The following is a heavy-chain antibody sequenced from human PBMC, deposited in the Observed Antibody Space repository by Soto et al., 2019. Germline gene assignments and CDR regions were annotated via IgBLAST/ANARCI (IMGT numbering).Heavy chain of an antibody. CDR1: DGSISNYY. D-gene: IGHD3-22*01. CDR3: ARRNYYDSSGLFDY. J-gene: IGHJ4*02. Sequence: SETLSLTCTVSDGSISNYYWSWIRQPPGKGLEWIGYIYYSGSTKYNPSLRSRLTISLDTSKNQFSLKLSSVTATDTAVYYCARRNYYDSSGLFDYWGQGALVTVSS. CDR2: IYYSGST. V-gene: IGHV4-59*08.